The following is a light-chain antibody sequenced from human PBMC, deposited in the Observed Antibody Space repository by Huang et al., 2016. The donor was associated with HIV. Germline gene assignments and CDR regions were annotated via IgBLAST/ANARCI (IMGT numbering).Light chain of an antibody. CDR3: QQRSDWPPWT. V-gene: IGKV3-11*01. CDR1: QSVSNY. Sequence: EIVLTQSPATLCLSPGERATHSCRASQSVSNYLAWYQQKPGQAPRILIYEASNRATGNPDRFSGSGSGTYFTLTISSLEPEDFAVYYCQQRSDWPPWTFGQGTKVEIK. CDR2: EAS. J-gene: IGKJ1*01.